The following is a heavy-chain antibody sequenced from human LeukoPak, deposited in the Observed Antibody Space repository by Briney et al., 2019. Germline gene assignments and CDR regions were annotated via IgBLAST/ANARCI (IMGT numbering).Heavy chain of an antibody. J-gene: IGHJ3*02. CDR1: GFTFTSSA. CDR3: AFARRNHDASDI. V-gene: IGHV1-58*02. D-gene: IGHD6-6*01. Sequence: ASVKVSCKASGFTFTSSAMQWVRQARGQRLEWIGWIVVGSGNTNYAQKFQERVTITRDMSTSTAYMELSSLRSEDTAVYYCAFARRNHDASDIWGQGTMVTVSS. CDR2: IVVGSGNT.